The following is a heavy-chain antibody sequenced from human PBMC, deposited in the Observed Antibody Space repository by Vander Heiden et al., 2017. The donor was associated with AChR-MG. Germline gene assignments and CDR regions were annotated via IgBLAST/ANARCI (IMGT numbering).Heavy chain of an antibody. J-gene: IGHJ4*02. CDR3: AREQRDYYDSSGYYVD. D-gene: IGHD3-22*01. CDR1: GGTFSSYA. V-gene: IGHV1-69*01. Sequence: QVQLVQSGAEVKKPGSSVKVSCKASGGTFSSYAISWVRQAPGQGLEWMGGIIPIFGTANDAQKFQGRVTITADESTSTAYMELSSLRSEDTAVYYCAREQRDYYDSSGYYVDWGQGTLVTVSS. CDR2: IIPIFGTA.